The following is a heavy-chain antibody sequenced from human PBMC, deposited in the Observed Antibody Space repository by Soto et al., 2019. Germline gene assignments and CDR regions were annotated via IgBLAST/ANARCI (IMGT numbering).Heavy chain of an antibody. D-gene: IGHD3-22*01. CDR2: IAYDGSDK. V-gene: IGHV3-30*18. J-gene: IGHJ6*02. Sequence: QVQLVEPGGGVVQPGRSLRLSCAASGFTFSNYGMHWVRQAPGEGLEWVAVIAYDGSDKYYADSVQGRFTISRDNCENTLYLQMNSLRAEDTALYYCAKVISRSECGSHCYGMDVWGQGTTVTVSS. CDR1: GFTFSNYG. CDR3: AKVISRSECGSHCYGMDV.